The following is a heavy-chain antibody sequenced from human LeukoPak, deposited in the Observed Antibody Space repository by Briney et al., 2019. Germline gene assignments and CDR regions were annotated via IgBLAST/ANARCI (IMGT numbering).Heavy chain of an antibody. V-gene: IGHV1-8*01. D-gene: IGHD2-15*01. CDR1: GYTFTSYD. CDR3: ARGYCSGGSCYLYYFDY. CDR2: MHPNSGNT. Sequence: ASVKVSCKASGYTFTSYDINWVRQATGQGLEWMGWMHPNSGNTGYAQKFQGRVTMTRITSISTAYMELSSLRSEDTAVYYCARGYCSGGSCYLYYFDYWGQGTLVTVSS. J-gene: IGHJ4*02.